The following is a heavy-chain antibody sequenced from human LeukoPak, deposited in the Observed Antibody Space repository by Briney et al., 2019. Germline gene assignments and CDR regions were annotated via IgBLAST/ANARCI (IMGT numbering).Heavy chain of an antibody. CDR1: GYTFSSYA. CDR3: ARDPAIAAAANWFDP. J-gene: IGHJ5*02. CDR2: INTNTGNP. Sequence: ASVTVSCTASGYTFSSYAMHWVRQAPGQRLEWMGWINTNTGNPTYAQGFTGRFVFSLDTSVSTAYLQISSLKAEDTAVYYCARDPAIAAAANWFDPWGQGTLVTVSS. V-gene: IGHV7-4-1*02. D-gene: IGHD6-13*01.